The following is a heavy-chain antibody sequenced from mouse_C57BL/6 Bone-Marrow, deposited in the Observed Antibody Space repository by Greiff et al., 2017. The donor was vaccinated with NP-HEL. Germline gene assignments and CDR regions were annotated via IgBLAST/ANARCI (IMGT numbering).Heavy chain of an antibody. CDR2: ISGGGGNT. Sequence: EVQVVESGGGLVKPGGSLKLSCAASGFTFSSYTMSWVRQTPEKRLEWVATISGGGGNTYYPDSVKGRFTISRDNAKNTLYLQMSSLRSEDTALYYCARTGYGSIDYWGQGTTLTVSS. V-gene: IGHV5-9*01. CDR1: GFTFSSYT. J-gene: IGHJ2*01. D-gene: IGHD1-1*01. CDR3: ARTGYGSIDY.